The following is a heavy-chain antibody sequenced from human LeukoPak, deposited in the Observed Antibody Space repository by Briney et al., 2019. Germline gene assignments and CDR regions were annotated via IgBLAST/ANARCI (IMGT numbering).Heavy chain of an antibody. D-gene: IGHD1-26*01. V-gene: IGHV3-23*01. CDR3: AKDRTVGASYWYFDL. Sequence: GGSLRLSCVASGVTLSNYAMSWARQAPGKGLEWVPGISSSGSGGNTYYADSVKGRFTISRDSSRNTLFLHMNTLRAEDTAIYYCAKDRTVGASYWYFDLWGRGTLVTVSS. J-gene: IGHJ2*01. CDR2: ISSSGSGGNT. CDR1: GVTLSNYA.